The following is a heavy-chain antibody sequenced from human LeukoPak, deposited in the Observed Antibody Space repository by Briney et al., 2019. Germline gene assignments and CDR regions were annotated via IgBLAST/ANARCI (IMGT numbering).Heavy chain of an antibody. CDR2: MSWYSGSI. CDR1: GFTLQDYA. J-gene: IGHJ4*02. V-gene: IGHV3-9*03. CDR3: AKAISIAVAHGYFDY. Sequence: GRSVTLLCALSGFTLQDYAMQGLRQAPGKGVEEVSGMSWYSGSIVYAHSVKGRFTISRDNAKNSLYLQMNSLRAEDMALYYWAKAISIAVAHGYFDYWGQGSLVTVSS. D-gene: IGHD6-19*01.